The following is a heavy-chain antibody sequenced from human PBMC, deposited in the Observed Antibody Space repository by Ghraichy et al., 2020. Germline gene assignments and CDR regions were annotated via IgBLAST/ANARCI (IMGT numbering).Heavy chain of an antibody. D-gene: IGHD2-15*01. Sequence: ESLNISCAVSGLTFSGYTMKWVRQAPGKGLEWISFISNGDGTIYYADSVKGRFTISRDNAKNSLYLQMNSLRDEDTAVYYCATGGGTFWGQGTLVTVSS. V-gene: IGHV3-48*02. CDR3: ATGGGTF. CDR1: GLTFSGYT. CDR2: ISNGDGTI. J-gene: IGHJ4*02.